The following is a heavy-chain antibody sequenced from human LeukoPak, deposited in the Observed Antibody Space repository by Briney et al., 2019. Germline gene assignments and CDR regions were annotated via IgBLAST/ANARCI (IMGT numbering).Heavy chain of an antibody. J-gene: IGHJ3*02. D-gene: IGHD2-2*01. CDR3: ARAMRCRSTSCYLHDAFDI. V-gene: IGHV4-59*01. Sequence: SETLSLTCTVSGGSISSYYWSWIRQPPGKGLEWIGYIYYSGSTNYNPSLKSRVTISVDTSKNQFSLKLSSVTAADTAVYYCARAMRCRSTSCYLHDAFDIWGQGTMVTVSS. CDR2: IYYSGST. CDR1: GGSISSYY.